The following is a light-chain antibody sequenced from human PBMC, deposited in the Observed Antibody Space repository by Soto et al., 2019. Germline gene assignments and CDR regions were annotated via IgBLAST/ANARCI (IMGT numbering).Light chain of an antibody. CDR3: QQRSNWPPWT. Sequence: EIVLTQSPATLSLSPGERATLSCRASQSVSSYFTWYQQKPGQAPRLLIYDASNRASAIPPRFSGSGSGTDFTLTISSLEPEDFAVYYCQQRSNWPPWTFGQGTKVEIK. J-gene: IGKJ1*01. V-gene: IGKV3-11*01. CDR1: QSVSSY. CDR2: DAS.